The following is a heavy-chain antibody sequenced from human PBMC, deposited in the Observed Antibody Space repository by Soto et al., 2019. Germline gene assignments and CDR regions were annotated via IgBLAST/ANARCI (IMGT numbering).Heavy chain of an antibody. CDR1: GFSLSTSRVG. Sequence: QITVKESGPTLVKPTQTLTLTCTFSGFSLSTSRVGVGWIRQPPGKALEWIALIYWEDDTRYSPSLKSRLTISEETSKHKLVLTMTNMDPVDTATYYCAGRRMVSGAAAGNGFDYWGQGTLVTVSS. D-gene: IGHD6-13*01. CDR3: AGRRMVSGAAAGNGFDY. CDR2: IYWEDDT. V-gene: IGHV2-5*02. J-gene: IGHJ4*02.